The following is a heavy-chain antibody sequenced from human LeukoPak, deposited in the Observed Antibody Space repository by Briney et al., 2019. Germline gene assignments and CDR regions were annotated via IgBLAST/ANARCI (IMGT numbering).Heavy chain of an antibody. Sequence: GGSQRLSCAASGFTISSYSMNWVRQAPGKGLEWVSSISSSSSYIYYADSVKGRFTISRDNAKNSLYLQMNSLRAEDTAVYYCARPLRYHSYYGMDVWGQGTTVTVSS. CDR3: ARPLRYHSYYGMDV. D-gene: IGHD3-9*01. CDR1: GFTISSYS. CDR2: ISSSSSYI. V-gene: IGHV3-21*01. J-gene: IGHJ6*02.